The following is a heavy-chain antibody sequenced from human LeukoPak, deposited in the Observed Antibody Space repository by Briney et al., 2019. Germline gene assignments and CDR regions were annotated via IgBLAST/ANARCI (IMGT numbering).Heavy chain of an antibody. CDR2: LYASGIT. J-gene: IGHJ4*02. V-gene: IGHV3-66*01. Sequence: GGSLRLSCAASGFGVSVNYMSWVRQAPGKGLEWVSVLYASGITKYADSVKGRFTISRDTSDNTLNLQMNDLGAEDSAVYYCAAKGNGYTGIYVFAHWGQGALVTVSA. CDR3: AAKGNGYTGIYVFAH. CDR1: GFGVSVNY. D-gene: IGHD1-26*01.